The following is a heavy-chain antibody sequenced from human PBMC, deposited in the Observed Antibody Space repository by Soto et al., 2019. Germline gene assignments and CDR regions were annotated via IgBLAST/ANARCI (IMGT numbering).Heavy chain of an antibody. Sequence: QVQLVQSGSSVKKPGSSVKVSCMASRGTFSSYAISWVRQAPGQGLEWMGGIIPIFNATPYAQKFQGRVTITADESTSTAYMELSSLRSENTAVYYCAREDFDSEIYYGMDVWGQGTTVTVSS. J-gene: IGHJ6*02. CDR3: AREDFDSEIYYGMDV. D-gene: IGHD3-3*01. CDR2: IIPIFNAT. V-gene: IGHV1-69*01. CDR1: RGTFSSYA.